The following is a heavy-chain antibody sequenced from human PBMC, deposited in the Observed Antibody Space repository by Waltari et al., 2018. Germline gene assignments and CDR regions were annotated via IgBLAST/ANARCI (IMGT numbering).Heavy chain of an antibody. CDR1: GGSISSYY. V-gene: IGHV4-4*07. CDR2: IYTSGST. J-gene: IGHJ5*02. Sequence: QVQLQESGPGLVKPSETLSLTCTVSGGSISSYYWSWIRQPAGKGLEWIGRIYTSGSTNYHPSLQSRVTMSVDTSKNQFSLKLSSVTAADTAVYYCARDQEYYYGSGSYYQDWFDPWGQGTLVTVSS. D-gene: IGHD3-10*01. CDR3: ARDQEYYYGSGSYYQDWFDP.